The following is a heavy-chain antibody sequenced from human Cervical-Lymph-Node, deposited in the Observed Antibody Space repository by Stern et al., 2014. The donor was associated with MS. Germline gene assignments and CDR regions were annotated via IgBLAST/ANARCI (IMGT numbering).Heavy chain of an antibody. CDR3: ARDRGDGLFDL. Sequence: EVQLVESGGGLVQPGGSLRISCAASGFTFSSYDMHWVRQATGKGLEWVSAIGTAGDTYYPGSVKGRFTISRENAKNSLYLQMNSLRAGDTAVYYCARDRGDGLFDLWGRGTLVTVSS. J-gene: IGHJ2*01. CDR2: IGTAGDT. D-gene: IGHD5-24*01. V-gene: IGHV3-13*01. CDR1: GFTFSSYD.